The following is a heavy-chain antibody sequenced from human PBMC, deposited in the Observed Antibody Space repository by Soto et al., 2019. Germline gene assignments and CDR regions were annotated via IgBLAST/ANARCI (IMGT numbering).Heavy chain of an antibody. CDR3: TRGDYGGYYYYYYGMDV. CDR2: IRSKAYGGTT. V-gene: IGHV3-49*03. Sequence: PGGSLRLSCTASGFTFGDYAMSWFRQALGKGLEWVGFIRSKAYGGTTEYAASVKGRFTISRDDSKSIAYLQMNSLKTEDTAVYYCTRGDYGGYYYYYYGMDVWGQGTTVTVSS. J-gene: IGHJ6*02. D-gene: IGHD4-17*01. CDR1: GFTFGDYA.